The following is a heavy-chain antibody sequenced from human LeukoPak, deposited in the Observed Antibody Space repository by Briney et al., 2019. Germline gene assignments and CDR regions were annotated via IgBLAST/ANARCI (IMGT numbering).Heavy chain of an antibody. Sequence: PGGSLRLSCAASGFTFSSYSMNWVRQAPGKGLEWVSSISSSSSYIYYADSVKGRFTISRDNAKNSLYLQMNSLRAEDTAVYYCARSSSWYNYFDYWGQGTLVTVSS. D-gene: IGHD6-13*01. V-gene: IGHV3-21*01. CDR2: ISSSSSYI. J-gene: IGHJ4*02. CDR1: GFTFSSYS. CDR3: ARSSSWYNYFDY.